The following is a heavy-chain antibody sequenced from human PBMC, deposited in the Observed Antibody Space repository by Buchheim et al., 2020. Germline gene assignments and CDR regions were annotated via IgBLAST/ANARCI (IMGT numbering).Heavy chain of an antibody. Sequence: QVQLQESGPGLVKPSETLSPTCTVSGGSISSYYWSWIRQPPGKGLEWIGYIYYSGSTNYNPSLKSRVTISVDTSKNQFSLKLSSVTAADTAVYYCARLIAVAGTGWFDPWGQGTL. CDR3: ARLIAVAGTGWFDP. CDR2: IYYSGST. D-gene: IGHD6-19*01. CDR1: GGSISSYY. J-gene: IGHJ5*02. V-gene: IGHV4-59*01.